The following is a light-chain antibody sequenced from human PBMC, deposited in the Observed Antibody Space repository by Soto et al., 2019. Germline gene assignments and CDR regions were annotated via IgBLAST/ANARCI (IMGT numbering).Light chain of an antibody. CDR1: QSVSSY. CDR3: QQRSNWLT. Sequence: EIVLTQSPATLSLSPGDRATLSCRASQSVSSYLAWYQQKPGQAPRLLIYDASNRATGIPARFSGSGPGTDFTLTISSLEAEDFAVYYCQQRSNWLTFGGGTKVEIK. J-gene: IGKJ4*01. CDR2: DAS. V-gene: IGKV3D-11*02.